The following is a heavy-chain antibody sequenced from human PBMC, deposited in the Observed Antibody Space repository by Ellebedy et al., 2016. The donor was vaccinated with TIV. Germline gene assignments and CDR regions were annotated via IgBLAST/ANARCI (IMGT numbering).Heavy chain of an antibody. Sequence: SETLSLXXTVSGGSISSYYWSWIRQPPGKGLEWIGYIYYSGSTNYNPSLKSRVTISVGTSKNQFSLKLSSVTAADTAVYYCARTSPISYPGIAVAGRRSFDYWGQGTLVTVSS. V-gene: IGHV4-59*13. CDR3: ARTSPISYPGIAVAGRRSFDY. CDR1: GGSISSYY. J-gene: IGHJ4*02. D-gene: IGHD6-19*01. CDR2: IYYSGST.